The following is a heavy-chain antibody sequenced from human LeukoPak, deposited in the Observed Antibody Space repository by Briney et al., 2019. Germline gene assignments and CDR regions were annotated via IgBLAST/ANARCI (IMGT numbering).Heavy chain of an antibody. Sequence: PSETLSLTCAVNAGSFGPYYWSWIRQPPGKGLQWIGEINQSKGTNYNPSFKSRVTISVDMSKNQFSLKLSSVTAADTAMYYCARSGGDISRPRFYYWGQGTLVTVSS. CDR2: INQSKGT. V-gene: IGHV4-34*01. D-gene: IGHD3-3*02. CDR3: ARSGGDISRPRFYY. CDR1: AGSFGPYY. J-gene: IGHJ4*02.